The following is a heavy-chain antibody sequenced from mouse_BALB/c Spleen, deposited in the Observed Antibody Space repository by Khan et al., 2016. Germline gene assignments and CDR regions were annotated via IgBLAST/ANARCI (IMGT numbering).Heavy chain of an antibody. V-gene: IGHV5-6-5*01. D-gene: IGHD2-1*01. CDR2: ISSGGST. Sequence: EVELVESGGGLVKPGGSLKLSGAASGFTFSSYAMSWVRQTPEKRLEWVASISSGGSTYYPDSVKGRFTIPRDNARNILNLQMSSLRSEDTAMYYCAREDYGNYGDYFDYWGQGTTLTVSS. CDR3: AREDYGNYGDYFDY. CDR1: GFTFSSYA. J-gene: IGHJ2*01.